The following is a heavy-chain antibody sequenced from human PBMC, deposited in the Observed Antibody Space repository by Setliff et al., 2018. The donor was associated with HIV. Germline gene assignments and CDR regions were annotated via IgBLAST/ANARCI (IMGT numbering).Heavy chain of an antibody. CDR2: INPNSGGT. CDR3: ASLKGHYFDTSGYYNNWFDP. Sequence: ASVKVSCKASGGTFSSYAISWVRQAPGQGLEWMGWINPNSGGTNYAQKFQGWVTMTRDTSISTAYMELSRLRSDDTAVYYCASLKGHYFDTSGYYNNWFDPWGQGTLVTVS. J-gene: IGHJ5*02. CDR1: GGTFSSYA. V-gene: IGHV1-2*04. D-gene: IGHD3-22*01.